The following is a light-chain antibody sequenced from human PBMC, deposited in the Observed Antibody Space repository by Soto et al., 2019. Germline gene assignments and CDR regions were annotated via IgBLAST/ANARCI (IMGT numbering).Light chain of an antibody. J-gene: IGKJ1*01. Sequence: DIQMTQSPSTLSASVGDRVTITCRASQSISSWLAWYQQKPGKAPKLLIYKASSLESGVPSRFSGSGSGTEFTLTISSLQSEDFATYYCQQYDISSGTFGQGTKVDIK. CDR2: KAS. V-gene: IGKV1-5*03. CDR3: QQYDISSGT. CDR1: QSISSW.